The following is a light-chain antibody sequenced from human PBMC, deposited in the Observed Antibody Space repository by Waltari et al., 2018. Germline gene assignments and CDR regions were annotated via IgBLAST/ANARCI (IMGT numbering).Light chain of an antibody. Sequence: VLTQSPGTLSLSPGERATLSCRARQSVTSNYLAWYQQRPGQAPRVLIYGASSRAPGIPDRFSGSGSGTDFTLTITRLEPEDFAVYYCQRYGNSPWTFGQGTKVEIK. V-gene: IGKV3-20*01. J-gene: IGKJ1*01. CDR2: GAS. CDR1: QSVTSNY. CDR3: QRYGNSPWT.